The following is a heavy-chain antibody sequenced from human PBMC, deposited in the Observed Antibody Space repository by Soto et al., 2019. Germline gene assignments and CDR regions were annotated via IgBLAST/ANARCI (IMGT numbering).Heavy chain of an antibody. Sequence: EVQLVESGGGLVQPGRSLRLSCAASGFTFDDYAMHWVRQAPGKGLEWVSGISWNSGSIGYADSVKGRFTISRENAKNSLYLQMNSLRAEDTALYYCAKDMSSWYRAFDIWGQGTMVTVSS. CDR1: GFTFDDYA. D-gene: IGHD6-13*01. CDR2: ISWNSGSI. V-gene: IGHV3-9*01. J-gene: IGHJ3*02. CDR3: AKDMSSWYRAFDI.